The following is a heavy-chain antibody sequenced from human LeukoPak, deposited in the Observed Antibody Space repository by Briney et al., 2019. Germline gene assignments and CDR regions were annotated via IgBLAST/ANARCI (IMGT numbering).Heavy chain of an antibody. J-gene: IGHJ3*02. CDR2: IRYDGSNK. Sequence: PGGSLRLSCAASGFTFSSYGMHWVRQAPGKGLEWVAFIRYDGSNKYYADSVKGRFTIYRDNSKNTLYLQMNSLRVEDTAVYYCARGGGELLFPDAFDIWGQGTMVTVSS. D-gene: IGHD1-26*01. CDR3: ARGGGELLFPDAFDI. V-gene: IGHV3-30*02. CDR1: GFTFSSYG.